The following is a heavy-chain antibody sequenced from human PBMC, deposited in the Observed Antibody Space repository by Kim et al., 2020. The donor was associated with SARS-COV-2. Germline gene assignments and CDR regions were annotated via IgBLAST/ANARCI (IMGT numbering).Heavy chain of an antibody. J-gene: IGHJ1*01. CDR2: ISYDGSNK. CDR3: ARDYYDSSGYYYVDCQH. D-gene: IGHD3-22*01. Sequence: GGSLRLSCAASGFTFSSYAMHWVRQAPGKGLEWVAVISYDGSNKYYADSVKGRFTIPRDNSKNTLYLQMNSLRAEDTAVYYCARDYYDSSGYYYVDCQH. V-gene: IGHV3-30*04. CDR1: GFTFSSYA.